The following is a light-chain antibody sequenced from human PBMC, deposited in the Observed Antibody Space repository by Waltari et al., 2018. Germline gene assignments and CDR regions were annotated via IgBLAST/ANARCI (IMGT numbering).Light chain of an antibody. J-gene: IGKJ3*01. CDR2: GAS. CDR3: QQYNVWPRT. Sequence: EIVMTQSPATLSVSPGKRATLSCRASQSVSDKLAWYQQKPGRAPRLLIYGASKRASGIPDRFSGSGSGTEFTLTISSLQSEDFALYYCQQYNVWPRTFGPGTKVDIK. V-gene: IGKV3-15*01. CDR1: QSVSDK.